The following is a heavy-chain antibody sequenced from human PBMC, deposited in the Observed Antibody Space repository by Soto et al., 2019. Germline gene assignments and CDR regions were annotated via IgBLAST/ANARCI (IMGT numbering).Heavy chain of an antibody. CDR2: ISGRGTFP. Sequence: EVQLVESGGGLVQPGGSLRLSCAASGFTFSSYSMNWVRQAPGKGLEWISYISGRGTFPYYAGSVKGRFTISRDNAKNSLYLQMNNLRDEDTAVYYCARDYLYAFDIWGQGTMVTVSS. CDR3: ARDYLYAFDI. V-gene: IGHV3-48*02. CDR1: GFTFSSYS. J-gene: IGHJ3*02.